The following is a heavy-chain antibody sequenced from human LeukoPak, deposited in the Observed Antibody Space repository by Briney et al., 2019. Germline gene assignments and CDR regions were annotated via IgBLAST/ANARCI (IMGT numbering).Heavy chain of an antibody. CDR1: GFTFSDYY. D-gene: IGHD2-15*01. CDR2: ISGSSSYT. J-gene: IGHJ4*02. Sequence: GGSLRLSCAASGFTFSDYYMSWIRQAPGKGLEWVSYISGSSSYTDYADSVKGRLTISRDNAKNSLYLQMNSLRAEDTAVYYCAKQYCSGGRCHFDYWSQGTLVTVSS. V-gene: IGHV3-11*06. CDR3: AKQYCSGGRCHFDY.